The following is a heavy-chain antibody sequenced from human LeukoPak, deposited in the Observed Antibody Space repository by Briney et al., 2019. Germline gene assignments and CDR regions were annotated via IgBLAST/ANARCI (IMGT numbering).Heavy chain of an antibody. CDR1: GGSISSYY. D-gene: IGHD6-19*01. CDR2: INHSGST. CDR3: ARMRQWLVRGYFDY. Sequence: PSETLSLTCTVSGGSISSYYWSWLRQPPGKGLEWIGEINHSGSTNYNPSLKSRVTISVDTSKNQFSLKLSSVTAADTAVYYCARMRQWLVRGYFDYWGQGTLVTVSS. J-gene: IGHJ4*02. V-gene: IGHV4-34*01.